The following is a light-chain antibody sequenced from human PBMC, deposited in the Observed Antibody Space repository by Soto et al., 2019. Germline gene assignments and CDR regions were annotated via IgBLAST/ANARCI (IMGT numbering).Light chain of an antibody. V-gene: IGKV1-39*01. CDR2: AAS. CDR1: QSISSY. J-gene: IGKJ3*01. Sequence: DIPMTQSPSSLSASVGDRVTITCRASQSISSYLNWYQQKPGKAPKLLIYAASSLQSGVPSRFSGSGSGTDFTLTISSLQPEDFATYYCQQSYSTPLFTFGPGTIVDIK. CDR3: QQSYSTPLFT.